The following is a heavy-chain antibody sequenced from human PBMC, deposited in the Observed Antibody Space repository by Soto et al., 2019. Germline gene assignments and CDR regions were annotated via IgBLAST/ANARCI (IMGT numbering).Heavy chain of an antibody. D-gene: IGHD3-3*01. CDR1: GGSISSSNW. CDR2: IYHSGSA. Sequence: SETLSLTCAVSGGSISSSNWWSWVRQPPGKGLEWIGEIYHSGSANYNPSLKSRVTISVDKSKNQFSLKLSSVTAADTAVYYCARGLGGTYYDFWSGAYYFDYWGQGTLVTVSS. CDR3: ARGLGGTYYDFWSGAYYFDY. V-gene: IGHV4-4*02. J-gene: IGHJ4*02.